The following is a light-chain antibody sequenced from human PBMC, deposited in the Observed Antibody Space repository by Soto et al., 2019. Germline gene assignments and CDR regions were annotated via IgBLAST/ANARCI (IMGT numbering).Light chain of an antibody. CDR1: QRISRW. J-gene: IGKJ1*01. CDR2: DDS. Sequence: DLQMTQSPSSLSASLGDSVTITCRGSQRISRWLAWYHQIPGTAPKLLSYDDSSLHSVVPSSFSGSGSGKEFNLTISSLQPDDFETYYCQQYNTYSWTCGQGTKVDIK. CDR3: QQYNTYSWT. V-gene: IGKV1-5*01.